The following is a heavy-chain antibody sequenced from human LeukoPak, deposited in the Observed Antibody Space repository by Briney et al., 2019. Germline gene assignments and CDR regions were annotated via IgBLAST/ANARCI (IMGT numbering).Heavy chain of an antibody. Sequence: SETLSLTCGVSGYSISTGYLWGWIRQPPGEGLEWIATISPGGSTYYNPSLKSRLIISLDASKNQFSLKLSSVTATDTAVYYCARDRGFSGNQYFDFWGQGTLVTVSS. CDR2: ISPGGST. CDR3: ARDRGFSGNQYFDF. D-gene: IGHD5-12*01. J-gene: IGHJ4*02. V-gene: IGHV4-38-2*02. CDR1: GYSISTGYL.